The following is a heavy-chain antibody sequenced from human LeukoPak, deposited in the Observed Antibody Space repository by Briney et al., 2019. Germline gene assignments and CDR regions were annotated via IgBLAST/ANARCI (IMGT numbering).Heavy chain of an antibody. CDR1: GFTFSSFE. J-gene: IGHJ4*02. Sequence: GGSLRLSCAASGFTFSSFEVNWVRQAPGKGLEWVSYITSSGSTIYYADSVKGRFTISRDNSKNTLYLQMNSLRAEDTAVYYCAKASCSSTSCYTDFPDYWGQGTLVTVSS. D-gene: IGHD2-2*02. CDR3: AKASCSSTSCYTDFPDY. V-gene: IGHV3-48*03. CDR2: ITSSGSTI.